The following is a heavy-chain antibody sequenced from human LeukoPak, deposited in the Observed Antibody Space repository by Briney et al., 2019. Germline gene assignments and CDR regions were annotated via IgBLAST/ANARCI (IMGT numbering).Heavy chain of an antibody. J-gene: IGHJ4*02. CDR2: IIPIFGTA. CDR3: ARVNDYGDYFDY. Sequence: SVKVSCKASGGTFSSYAISWVRQAPGQGLEWMGGIIPIFGTANYAQEFQGRVTITADESTSTAYMELSSLRSEDTAVYYCARVNDYGDYFDYWGQGTLVTVSS. V-gene: IGHV1-69*13. CDR1: GGTFSSYA. D-gene: IGHD4-17*01.